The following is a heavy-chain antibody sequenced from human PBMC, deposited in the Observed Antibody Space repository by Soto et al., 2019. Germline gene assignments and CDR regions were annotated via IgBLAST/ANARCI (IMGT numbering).Heavy chain of an antibody. CDR2: ISAYNGNT. Sequence: ASVKVSCKASGYTFTSYGISWVRQAPGQGLEWMGRISAYNGNTNYAQKLQGRVTMTTDTSTSTAYMELRSLRSDDTAVYYCARGSGSRCSSTSCYPALDIWGQGTMVTVSS. V-gene: IGHV1-18*01. D-gene: IGHD2-2*01. J-gene: IGHJ3*02. CDR1: GYTFTSYG. CDR3: ARGSGSRCSSTSCYPALDI.